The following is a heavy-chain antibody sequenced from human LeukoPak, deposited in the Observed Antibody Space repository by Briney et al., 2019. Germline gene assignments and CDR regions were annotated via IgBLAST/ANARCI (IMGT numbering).Heavy chain of an antibody. D-gene: IGHD3-22*01. V-gene: IGHV3-30*03. J-gene: IGHJ3*02. CDR1: GFSFGSYG. Sequence: GRSLRLSCAASGFSFGSYGMHWVRQAPGKGLEWVALISYDGSTKYYADSVKGRFTISRDNSKNTLYLQMNSLRPGDTAVYYCARGGPSRDYYDSSDYYPDAFDMWGLGTMVTVSS. CDR2: ISYDGSTK. CDR3: ARGGPSRDYYDSSDYYPDAFDM.